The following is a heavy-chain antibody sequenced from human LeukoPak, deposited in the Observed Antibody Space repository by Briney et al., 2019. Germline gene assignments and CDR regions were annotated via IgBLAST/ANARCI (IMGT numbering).Heavy chain of an antibody. J-gene: IGHJ4*02. CDR1: GGSISSGDYY. CDR3: ARDRYFIGFDY. D-gene: IGHD3-9*01. CDR2: IYYSGTT. V-gene: IGHV4-30-4*01. Sequence: PSQTLSLTCSVSGGSISSGDYYWSWIRQPPGKGLEWIGHIYYSGTTDYNPTLRSRVSTSLDTSTNQFSLKLRSVTAADTAVYYCARDRYFIGFDYWGQGTLVTVSS.